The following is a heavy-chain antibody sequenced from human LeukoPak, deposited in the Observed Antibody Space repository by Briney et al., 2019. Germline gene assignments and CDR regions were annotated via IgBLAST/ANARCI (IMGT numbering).Heavy chain of an antibody. J-gene: IGHJ3*02. CDR2: IYYSGGT. CDR1: GGSISSHY. V-gene: IGHV4-59*11. D-gene: IGHD6-19*01. Sequence: SETLSLTCTVSGGSISSHYWSSIRQPTGKGLEWIGYIYYSGGTNYKPYLKSRVTISVDTSKNQFSLKLSTVTAADTAVYYCARWIRGWSDDAFDIWGQGTMVTVSS. CDR3: ARWIRGWSDDAFDI.